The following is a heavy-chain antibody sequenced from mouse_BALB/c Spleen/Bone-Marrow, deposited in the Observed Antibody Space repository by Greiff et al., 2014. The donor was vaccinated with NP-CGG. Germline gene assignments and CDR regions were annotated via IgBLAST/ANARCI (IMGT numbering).Heavy chain of an antibody. V-gene: IGHV1-77*01. J-gene: IGHJ3*01. CDR1: GYTFTDHI. CDR3: ARRKNVWFAY. Sequence: VQLQQSGPELVKPGASVKMSCKASGYTFTDHIISWVKQRVGQGLEWIGEIYPGTGSTYYNEKFKGKATLTADKSSNIAYMQLSSLTSEDSAVYFCARRKNVWFAYWGQGTLVTVSA. CDR2: IYPGTGST.